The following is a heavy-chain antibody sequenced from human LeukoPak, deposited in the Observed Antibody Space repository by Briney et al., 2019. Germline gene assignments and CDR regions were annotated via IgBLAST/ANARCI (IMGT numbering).Heavy chain of an antibody. Sequence: GGSLRLSCAASGFTFTNYNMNWVRQAPGKELEWISYISGGSGTIYYADSVRGRFTVSRDNAKDSLWLQMDSLRVEDTAVYFCARLYGDWFDPWGPGTLVTVSS. J-gene: IGHJ5*02. CDR2: ISGGSGTI. D-gene: IGHD4-17*01. CDR3: ARLYGDWFDP. V-gene: IGHV3-48*01. CDR1: GFTFTNYN.